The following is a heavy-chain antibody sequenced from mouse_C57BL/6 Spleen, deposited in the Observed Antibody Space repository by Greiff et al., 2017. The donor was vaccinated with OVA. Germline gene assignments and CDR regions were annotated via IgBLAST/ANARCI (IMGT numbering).Heavy chain of an antibody. V-gene: IGHV1-53*01. CDR2: INPSNGGT. CDR1: GYTFTSYW. CDR3: ARPSTVVATRWYFDV. J-gene: IGHJ1*03. Sequence: QVQLQQPGTDLVKPGASVKLSCKASGYTFTSYWMHWVKQRPGQGLEWIGNINPSNGGTNYNEKFKSKATLTVDKSSSTAYMQLSSLTSEDSAVYYCARPSTVVATRWYFDVWGTGTTVTVSS. D-gene: IGHD1-1*01.